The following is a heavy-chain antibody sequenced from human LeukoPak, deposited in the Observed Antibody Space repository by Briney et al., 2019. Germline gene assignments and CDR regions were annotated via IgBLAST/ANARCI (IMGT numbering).Heavy chain of an antibody. CDR1: GGSISSGGYY. V-gene: IGHV4-30-2*01. J-gene: IGHJ4*02. D-gene: IGHD3-22*01. Sequence: SQTLSLTCTVSGGSISSGGYYWSWIRQPPGKGLEWIGYIYHSGSTYYNPSLKSRVTISVDTSKNQFSLKLSSVTAADTAVYYCARVAYYYDSSGDYWGQGTLVTVSS. CDR3: ARVAYYYDSSGDY. CDR2: IYHSGST.